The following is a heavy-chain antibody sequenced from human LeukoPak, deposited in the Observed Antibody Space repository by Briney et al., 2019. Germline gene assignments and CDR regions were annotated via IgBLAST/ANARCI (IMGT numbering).Heavy chain of an antibody. J-gene: IGHJ5*02. CDR2: IIPIFGTA. V-gene: IGHV1-69*06. CDR1: GGTFSSYA. D-gene: IGHD4-17*01. CDR3: ARDLQAYGHYSFDP. Sequence: ASVKVSCKASGGTFSSYAISWVRQAPGQGLEWMGGIIPIFGTANYAQKFQGRVTITADKSTSTAYMELSSLRSEDTAVYYCARDLQAYGHYSFDPWGQGTLVTVSS.